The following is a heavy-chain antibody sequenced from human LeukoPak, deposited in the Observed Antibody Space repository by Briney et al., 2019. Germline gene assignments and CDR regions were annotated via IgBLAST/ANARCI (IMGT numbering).Heavy chain of an antibody. Sequence: SETLSLTCAVYGGSFSGYYWSWIRRPPGKGLEWIGEINHSGSTNYNPSLKSRVTISVDTSKNQFSLKLSSVTAADTAVYYCARGDPFDPWGQGTLVTVSS. CDR2: INHSGST. CDR1: GGSFSGYY. J-gene: IGHJ5*02. V-gene: IGHV4-34*01. CDR3: ARGDPFDP.